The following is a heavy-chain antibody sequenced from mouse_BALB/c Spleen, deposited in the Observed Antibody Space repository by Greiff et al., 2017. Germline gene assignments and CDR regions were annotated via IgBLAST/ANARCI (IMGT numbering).Heavy chain of an antibody. D-gene: IGHD2-1*01. J-gene: IGHJ4*01. CDR1: GDSITSSY. Sequence: EVQLQESGPSLVKPSQTLSLTCSVTGDSITSSYWNWIRKFPGNKLEYMGYINYSGNTYYNPSLKSRISITRDTSRNQYYLQLNSVTTEDTATYYCARYLLWDAMDYWGQGTSVTVSS. CDR3: ARYLLWDAMDY. V-gene: IGHV3-8*02. CDR2: INYSGNT.